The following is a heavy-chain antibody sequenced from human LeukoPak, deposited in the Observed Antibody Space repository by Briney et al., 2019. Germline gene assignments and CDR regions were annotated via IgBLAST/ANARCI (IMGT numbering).Heavy chain of an antibody. D-gene: IGHD5-24*01. V-gene: IGHV7-4-1*02. J-gene: IGHJ5*02. CDR1: GYTFTSYA. CDR3: ARGAEMATIWTRFWFDP. CDR2: INTNTGNP. Sequence: ASVKVSCKASGYTFTSYAMNWVRQAPGQGLEWMGWINTNTGNPTYAQGFTGRFVFSLDTSVSTAYLQISSLKAEDTAVYYCARGAEMATIWTRFWFDPWGQGTLVTVSS.